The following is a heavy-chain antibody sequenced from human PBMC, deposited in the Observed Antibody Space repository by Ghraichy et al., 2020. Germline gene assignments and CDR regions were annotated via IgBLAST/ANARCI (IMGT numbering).Heavy chain of an antibody. CDR1: GGSISSYY. CDR2: IYYSGST. V-gene: IGHV4-59*01. D-gene: IGHD5-18*01. CDR3: ARASGGYSYGYGRAVRRFDP. Sequence: SETLSLTCTVSGGSISSYYWSWIRQPPGKGLEWIGYIYYSGSTNYNPSLKSRVTISVDTSKNQFSLKLSSVTAADTAVYYCARASGGYSYGYGRAVRRFDPWGQGTLVTVSS. J-gene: IGHJ5*02.